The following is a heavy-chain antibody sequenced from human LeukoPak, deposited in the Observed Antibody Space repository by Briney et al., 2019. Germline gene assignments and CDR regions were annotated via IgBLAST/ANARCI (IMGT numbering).Heavy chain of an antibody. J-gene: IGHJ3*01. CDR2: FDPEDGET. CDR1: GGTFSSYA. D-gene: IGHD3-22*01. Sequence: ASVKVSCKASGGTFSSYAISWVRQAPGKGLEWMGGFDPEDGETIYAQKFQGRVTMTEDTSTDTAYMELSSLRSEDTAVYYCATGLSLSSGYYYWGQGTMATVSS. V-gene: IGHV1-24*01. CDR3: ATGLSLSSGYYY.